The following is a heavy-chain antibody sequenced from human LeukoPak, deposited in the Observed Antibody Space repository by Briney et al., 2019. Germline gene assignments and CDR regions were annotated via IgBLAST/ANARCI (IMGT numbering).Heavy chain of an antibody. CDR2: IYYSGST. J-gene: IGHJ4*02. V-gene: IGHV4-59*01. Sequence: SETLSLTCTVSGGSISSYYWSWIRQPPGKGLEWIGYIYYSGSTNYNPSLKSRVTMSVDTSKNQFPLKLSSVTAADTAVYYCARGSIAVAGTFDYWGQGTLVTVSS. CDR1: GGSISSYY. D-gene: IGHD6-19*01. CDR3: ARGSIAVAGTFDY.